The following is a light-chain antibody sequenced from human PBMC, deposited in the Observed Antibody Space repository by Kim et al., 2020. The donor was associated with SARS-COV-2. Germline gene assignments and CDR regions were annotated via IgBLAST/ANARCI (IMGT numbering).Light chain of an antibody. Sequence: ASAGDRVTVTCRASQTISSWLAWYQQKPGKAPKLLIYEASILESGVPSRFSGSGSGTEFTLTISSLQPDDFATYYCQQYNTYTWAFGPGTKVDIK. CDR3: QQYNTYTWA. J-gene: IGKJ1*01. CDR2: EAS. V-gene: IGKV1-5*03. CDR1: QTISSW.